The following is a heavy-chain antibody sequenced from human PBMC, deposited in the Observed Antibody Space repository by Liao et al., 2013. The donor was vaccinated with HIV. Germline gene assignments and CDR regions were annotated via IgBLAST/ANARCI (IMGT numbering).Heavy chain of an antibody. J-gene: IGHJ4*02. D-gene: IGHD3-10*02. CDR2: INHSGST. CDR1: GGSFSGYY. CDR3: ARRGPYVDADY. Sequence: QVQLQQWGAGLLKPSETLSLTCAVYGGSFSGYYWSWIRQPPGKGLEWIGEINHSGSTNYNPSLKSRVTISVDTSKNQFSLKLSSVTAADTAVYYCARRGPYVDADYWGQGTLVTVSS. V-gene: IGHV4-34*01.